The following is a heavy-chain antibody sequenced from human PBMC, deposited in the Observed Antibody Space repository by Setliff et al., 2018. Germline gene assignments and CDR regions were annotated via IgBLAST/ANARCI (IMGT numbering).Heavy chain of an antibody. J-gene: IGHJ6*03. D-gene: IGHD2-2*01. Sequence: GESLKISCTGSGYSFPDYWIAWVRQMPGKGLECMGIIYPDDSDTRYSPSFQGQVTISADKSISTAYLQWSSLKASDTAMYYCARRGAMGSYYYYYYMDVWGKGTTVTVSS. CDR1: GYSFPDYW. CDR3: ARRGAMGSYYYYYYMDV. CDR2: IYPDDSDT. V-gene: IGHV5-51*01.